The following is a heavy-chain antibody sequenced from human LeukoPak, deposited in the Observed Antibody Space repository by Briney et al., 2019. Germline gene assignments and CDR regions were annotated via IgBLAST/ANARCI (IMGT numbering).Heavy chain of an antibody. CDR2: ISAYNGKT. Sequence: ASVKVSCKASGYTFTSYGINWVRQAPGQGLRWMGWISAYNGKTNYAQKLQGRVTMTTDTSTSTAYMELRSLRSDDTAVYYCARDDALVATGSFDYWGQGTLVTVSS. CDR3: ARDDALVATGSFDY. CDR1: GYTFTSYG. J-gene: IGHJ4*02. V-gene: IGHV1-18*01. D-gene: IGHD5-12*01.